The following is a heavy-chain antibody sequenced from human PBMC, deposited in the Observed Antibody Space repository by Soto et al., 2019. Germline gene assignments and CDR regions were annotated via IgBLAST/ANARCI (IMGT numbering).Heavy chain of an antibody. CDR3: ARATYDSSGYYSNDAFDI. CDR2: INAINGNT. Sequence: ASVKVSCKASGYTFTSYSMHWVRQAPGQRLEWMGRINAINGNTNYAQNFQGRVTITADKSTSTAYMELSSLRSEDTAVYYCARATYDSSGYYSNDAFDIWGQGTMVTVSS. V-gene: IGHV1-3*01. CDR1: GYTFTSYS. D-gene: IGHD3-22*01. J-gene: IGHJ3*02.